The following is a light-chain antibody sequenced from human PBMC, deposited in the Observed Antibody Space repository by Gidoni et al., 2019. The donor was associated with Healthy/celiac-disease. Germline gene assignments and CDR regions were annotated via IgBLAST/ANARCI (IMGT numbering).Light chain of an antibody. J-gene: IGKJ1*01. CDR1: QSVSRY. Sequence: EIVLTQSPATLSLSPGESATLSCRASQSVSRYLAWYQQKPGQAPKHLIYDASKRATGTPARVSGSGSGTDDTLTISNQEPEDFAVKYCQKSSNWCWTFGQGTKVEIK. CDR2: DAS. V-gene: IGKV3-11*01. CDR3: QKSSNWCWT.